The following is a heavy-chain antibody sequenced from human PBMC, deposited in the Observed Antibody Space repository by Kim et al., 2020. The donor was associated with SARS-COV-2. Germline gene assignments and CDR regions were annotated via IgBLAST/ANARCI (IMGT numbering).Heavy chain of an antibody. J-gene: IGHJ4*02. D-gene: IGHD2-8*01. CDR3: VRDASWSFDY. V-gene: IGHV3-21*01. CDR1: GFDFYIYM. CDR2: IDVASTFT. Sequence: GGSLRLSCAASGFDFYIYMMSWVRQAPGKGLEWLSKIDVASTFTYYADSVRGRFTVSRDDANNLLYLQMSSLGVDDTALYYCVRDASWSFDYWVQGTPVT.